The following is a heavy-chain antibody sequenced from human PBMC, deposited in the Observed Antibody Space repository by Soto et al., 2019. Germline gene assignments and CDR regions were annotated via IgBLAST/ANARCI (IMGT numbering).Heavy chain of an antibody. J-gene: IGHJ4*02. D-gene: IGHD2-15*01. Sequence: GGSLRLSCAASGFTFSSYGMHWVRQAPGKGLEWVAITWYDGSNKNYADSVKGRFTISRDNSKNTLYLQMNSLRAEDTAVYYCARDASKDCLGGSGGSCYLDYWGQGTLVTVSS. CDR2: TWYDGSNK. CDR3: ARDASKDCLGGSGGSCYLDY. V-gene: IGHV3-33*01. CDR1: GFTFSSYG.